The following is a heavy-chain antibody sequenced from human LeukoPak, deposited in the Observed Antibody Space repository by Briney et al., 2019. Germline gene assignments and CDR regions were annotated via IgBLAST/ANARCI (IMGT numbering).Heavy chain of an antibody. V-gene: IGHV3-30*18. Sequence: GGSLRLSCAASGFTFSSYGLHWVRQAPGKGLEWVAVISYDGSNKYYADSVKGRFTISRDNSKNTLYLQMNSLRAEDTAVYYCAKDKLRYYDFWSGPHFDYWGQGTLVTVSS. D-gene: IGHD3-3*01. CDR3: AKDKLRYYDFWSGPHFDY. CDR2: ISYDGSNK. CDR1: GFTFSSYG. J-gene: IGHJ4*02.